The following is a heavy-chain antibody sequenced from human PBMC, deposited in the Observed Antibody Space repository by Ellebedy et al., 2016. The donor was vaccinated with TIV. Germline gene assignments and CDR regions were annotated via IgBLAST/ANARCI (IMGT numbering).Heavy chain of an antibody. CDR3: ASSPSQGY. Sequence: GESLKISCAASGFTVSNNYMSWVRQDPGKGLEWVSVIYSGGNTFYAESVKGRFTISRDSSQNTLYLQMDSLRAEDTAVYYCASSPSQGYWGQGTLVTVSS. J-gene: IGHJ4*02. V-gene: IGHV3-53*01. CDR1: GFTVSNNY. CDR2: IYSGGNT.